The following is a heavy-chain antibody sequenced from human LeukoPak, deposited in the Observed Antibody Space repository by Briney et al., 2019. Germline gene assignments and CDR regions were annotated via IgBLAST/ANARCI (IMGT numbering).Heavy chain of an antibody. CDR3: AKGIWDYYYGMDV. V-gene: IGHV3-23*01. D-gene: IGHD3-16*01. Sequence: PGGSLRLSCAASGFTFSSSAMSWVRQVPGKGLEWVSGISASGGSTYYADSVKGRFTISRDNSKNTLYLQMNSLRAEDTAVYYCAKGIWDYYYGMDVWGQGTTVTVSS. CDR2: ISASGGST. CDR1: GFTFSSSA. J-gene: IGHJ6*02.